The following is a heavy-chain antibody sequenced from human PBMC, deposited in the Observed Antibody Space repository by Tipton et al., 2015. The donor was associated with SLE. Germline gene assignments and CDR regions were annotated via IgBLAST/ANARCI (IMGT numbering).Heavy chain of an antibody. J-gene: IGHJ4*02. V-gene: IGHV4-61*02. CDR2: VYSSGGT. Sequence: LRLSCAVSGYSITSGSYWSWIRQPAGKGLEWIGRVYSSGGTIYNPSIKSRITLSLDTSKNQFYLRVNSVAAADTAVYYCSRGGGSYYDYWGQGTLVTVSS. CDR1: GYSITSGSY. D-gene: IGHD1-26*01. CDR3: SRGGGSYYDY.